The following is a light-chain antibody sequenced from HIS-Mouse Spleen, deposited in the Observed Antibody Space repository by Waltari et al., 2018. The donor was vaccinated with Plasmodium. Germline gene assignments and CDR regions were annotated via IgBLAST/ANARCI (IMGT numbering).Light chain of an antibody. CDR1: QSVSSSY. V-gene: IGKV3-20*01. CDR3: QQYGSSYT. Sequence: EIVLTQSPGTLSLSPGERATLSCRASQSVSSSYLAWYQQKPGQAPRLLIYGASSRATGIADGFSGSGSGTDFTLTISRLEPEDFAVYYCQQYGSSYTFGQGTKLEIK. J-gene: IGKJ2*01. CDR2: GAS.